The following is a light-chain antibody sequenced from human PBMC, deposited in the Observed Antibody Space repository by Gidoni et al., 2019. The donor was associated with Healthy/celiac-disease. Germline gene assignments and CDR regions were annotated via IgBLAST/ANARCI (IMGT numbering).Light chain of an antibody. CDR2: WAS. CDR1: QSVVYSSNNKNY. Sequence: DIVMTQSPDSLAVSLGEKATINCQSSQSVVYSSNNKNYLAWYQQKPGQPPKLLIYWASTRESGVPDRFSGSGSGTDFTLTISSLQAEDVAVYYCQQYYSTLPYTFGQGTKLEIK. J-gene: IGKJ2*01. CDR3: QQYYSTLPYT. V-gene: IGKV4-1*01.